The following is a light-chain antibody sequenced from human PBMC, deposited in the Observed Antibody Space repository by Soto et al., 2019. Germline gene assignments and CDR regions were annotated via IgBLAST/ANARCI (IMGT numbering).Light chain of an antibody. J-gene: IGKJ2*01. V-gene: IGKV1-39*01. CDR3: QQTYSTPYT. CDR2: TSG. Sequence: QMTQSPSSLSASVGDRVTITCRASQRITTYLNWYQQKPGEAPKLLISTSGTLQRGVPSRFSGSGSGTDFNLTITALRPEDFATYFCQQTYSTPYTFGQGTKLEIK. CDR1: QRITTY.